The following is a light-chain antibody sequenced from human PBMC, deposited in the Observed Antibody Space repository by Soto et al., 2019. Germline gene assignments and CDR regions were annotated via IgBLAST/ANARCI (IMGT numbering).Light chain of an antibody. Sequence: DIQMTQSPSSLSASVGDRVTITCRASQSISSYLNWYQQKPGKAPKLLIYAASSLQSGVPSRFSGSASRTYFPLTISSLQPEDFATYYWQQSYSTPPTFGQGTRLEIK. V-gene: IGKV1-39*01. J-gene: IGKJ5*01. CDR2: AAS. CDR1: QSISSY. CDR3: QQSYSTPPT.